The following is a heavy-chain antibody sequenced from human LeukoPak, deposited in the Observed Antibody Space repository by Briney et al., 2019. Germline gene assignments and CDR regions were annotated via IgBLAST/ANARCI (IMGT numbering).Heavy chain of an antibody. J-gene: IGHJ6*02. D-gene: IGHD6-19*01. CDR3: ASTSSGWPDYYYYGMDV. Sequence: GASVKVSCKASGYTFTSYGIGWVRQAPGQGLEWMGWISAYNGNTNYAQKLQGRVTMTTDTSTSTAYMELRSLRSDDTAVYYCASTSSGWPDYYYYGMDVWGQGTTVTVS. CDR2: ISAYNGNT. CDR1: GYTFTSYG. V-gene: IGHV1-18*01.